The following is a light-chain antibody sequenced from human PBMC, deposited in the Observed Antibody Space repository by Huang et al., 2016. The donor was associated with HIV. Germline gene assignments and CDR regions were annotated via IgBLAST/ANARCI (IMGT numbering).Light chain of an antibody. J-gene: IGKJ4*01. CDR2: NAS. Sequence: DIQMTQSPSSLSASVGDRVTISCRASQSINTYLHWYQHKPGKAPNLLIYNASNLQSGVPSRFSGSGSGTDFTLTISSLQPEDFATYYCQQSYSPLTFGGGTKVEIK. CDR1: QSINTY. V-gene: IGKV1-39*01. CDR3: QQSYSPLT.